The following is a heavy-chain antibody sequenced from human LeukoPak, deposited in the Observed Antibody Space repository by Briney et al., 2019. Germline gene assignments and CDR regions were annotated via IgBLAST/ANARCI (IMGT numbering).Heavy chain of an antibody. CDR2: IYPGDSDT. D-gene: IGHD6-13*01. V-gene: IGHV5-51*01. CDR3: ARLGGIAAAGTKNAFDI. J-gene: IGHJ3*02. CDR1: GYSFNTYW. Sequence: GESLKISCKGSGYSFNTYWIGWVRQMPGKVLECMGIIYPGDSDTRYSPSFQGQVTISADKSISTAYLQWSSLKASDTAMYYCARLGGIAAAGTKNAFDIWGQGTMVTVSS.